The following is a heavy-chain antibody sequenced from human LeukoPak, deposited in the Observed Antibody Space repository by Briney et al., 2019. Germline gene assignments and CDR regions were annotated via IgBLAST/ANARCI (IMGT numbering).Heavy chain of an antibody. Sequence: PSETLSLTCTVSGGSISSYYWSWIRHPPGKGLEWLGYIYYSGSTNYNPSLKSRVTISVDTSKNQFSLKLSSVTAADTAVYYCARATVTRQEDYFDYWGQGTLVTVSS. CDR2: IYYSGST. V-gene: IGHV4-59*01. CDR3: ARATVTRQEDYFDY. D-gene: IGHD4-11*01. CDR1: GGSISSYY. J-gene: IGHJ4*02.